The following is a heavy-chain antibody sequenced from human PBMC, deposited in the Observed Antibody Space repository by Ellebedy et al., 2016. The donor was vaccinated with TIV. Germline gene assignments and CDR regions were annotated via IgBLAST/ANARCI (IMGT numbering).Heavy chain of an antibody. V-gene: IGHV3-30*18. CDR3: AKDKNADLIHYFDS. J-gene: IGHJ4*02. D-gene: IGHD4-17*01. CDR2: LSYDGSTK. CDR1: GFAFSSYA. Sequence: GESLKISCAASGFAFSSYAMHWVPQAPGKGLEWVAILSYDGSTKLYADSVKGRFTISRETSTNTLYLQMNSLRAEDTAVYYCAKDKNADLIHYFDSWGQGTLVTVSS.